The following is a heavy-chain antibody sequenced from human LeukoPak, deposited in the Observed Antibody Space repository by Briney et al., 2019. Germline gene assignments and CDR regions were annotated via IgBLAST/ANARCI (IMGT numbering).Heavy chain of an antibody. J-gene: IGHJ6*03. CDR3: ARDPYSGSYGDYYYYYMDV. CDR2: ITSTSSYI. D-gene: IGHD1-26*01. CDR1: GFTFSTYN. Sequence: PGGSLRLSCAASGFTFSTYNMNWVRQAPGKGLEWVSSITSTSSYIYYADSVKGRFTISRDNAKNSLYLLMNSLRAEDTAVYYCARDPYSGSYGDYYYYYMDVWGKGTTVT. V-gene: IGHV3-21*01.